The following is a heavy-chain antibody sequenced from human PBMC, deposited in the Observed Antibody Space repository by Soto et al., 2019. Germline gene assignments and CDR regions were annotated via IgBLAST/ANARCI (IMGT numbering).Heavy chain of an antibody. CDR2: IYWDDDK. D-gene: IGHD3-3*01. Sequence: QITLNESGPTVVRPTETLTLTCRFSGFSLTTSGVGVDWIRQSPGKAPEWLALIYWDDDKRYSASLKSRLTITKDTSKNQVVLTVSDLDPTDTATYYCAHRVLRTVFGLVTTTAIYFDFWGQGTQVAVSS. V-gene: IGHV2-5*02. CDR3: AHRVLRTVFGLVTTTAIYFDF. CDR1: GFSLTTSGVG. J-gene: IGHJ4*02.